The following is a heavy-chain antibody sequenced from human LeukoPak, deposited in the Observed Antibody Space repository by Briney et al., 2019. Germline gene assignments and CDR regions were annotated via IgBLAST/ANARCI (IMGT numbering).Heavy chain of an antibody. CDR1: GGSISIDTFY. Sequence: PSETLSLTCTVSGGSISIDTFYWGWIRQPPGKGLEWIGSIYYSGNTYYNPSLETRVTISVDTSKHQFSLRLSSVTAADTAVYYCARILYSANYYDRDKGAFDIWGQGTLVTVSS. D-gene: IGHD3-22*01. V-gene: IGHV4-39*01. J-gene: IGHJ3*02. CDR2: IYYSGNT. CDR3: ARILYSANYYDRDKGAFDI.